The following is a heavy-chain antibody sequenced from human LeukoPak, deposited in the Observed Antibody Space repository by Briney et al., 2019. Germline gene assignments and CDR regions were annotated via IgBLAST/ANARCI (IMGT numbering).Heavy chain of an antibody. Sequence: ASVKVSCKASGYTFTSYYMHWVRQAPGQGLEWMGIINPSGGSTSYAQKFQGRVTMTRDMSTSTVYMELRSLRSDDTAVYYCARERDLTTVTTWGYRGSYYYYHYMDVWGKGTTVTISS. D-gene: IGHD1-1*01. J-gene: IGHJ6*03. V-gene: IGHV1-46*01. CDR1: GYTFTSYY. CDR3: ARERDLTTVTTWGYRGSYYYYHYMDV. CDR2: INPSGGST.